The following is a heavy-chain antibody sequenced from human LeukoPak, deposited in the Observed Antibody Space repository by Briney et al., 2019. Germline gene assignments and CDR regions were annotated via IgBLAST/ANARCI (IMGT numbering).Heavy chain of an antibody. CDR2: IFYNVYT. D-gene: IGHD3-10*01. CDR3: ATVCGHSGSPCNYYYYYGLDV. J-gene: IGHJ6*02. V-gene: IGHV4-59*12. CDR1: GGSISSYY. Sequence: PSETLSLTCSVSGGSISSYYWTWIRQSPGKGLEYVAYIFYNVYTDYNPSLKSRVSVSVDTSRNQFSLKLSSVTAADTAVYYCATVCGHSGSPCNYYYYYGLDVWGQGTTITVSS.